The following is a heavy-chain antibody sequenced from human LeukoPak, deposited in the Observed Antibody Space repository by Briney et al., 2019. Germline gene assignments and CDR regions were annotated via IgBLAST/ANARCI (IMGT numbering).Heavy chain of an antibody. CDR3: TRDAPGYSSGHFDY. D-gene: IGHD6-19*01. J-gene: IGHJ4*02. CDR1: GDSISSYY. Sequence: SETLSLTCSVSGDSISSYYWSWIRQPAGKGLEWIGRIYTSGSTNYNPSLKSRVAISVDKSKNQFSLKLSSVTAADTAVYYCTRDAPGYSSGHFDYWGEGTLVTVSS. V-gene: IGHV4-4*07. CDR2: IYTSGST.